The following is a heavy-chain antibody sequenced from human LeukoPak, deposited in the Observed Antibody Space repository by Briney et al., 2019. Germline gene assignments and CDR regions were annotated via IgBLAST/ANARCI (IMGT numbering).Heavy chain of an antibody. CDR3: ARVSVVSYYFDY. CDR2: IKLDGSEK. J-gene: IGHJ4*02. D-gene: IGHD2-8*02. V-gene: IGHV3-7*01. CDR1: GFTFSSYW. Sequence: GGSLRLSCAASGFTFSSYWMSWVRQAPGKGLEWVANIKLDGSEKYYVDSVKGRFTISRDNAKNSPYLQMNSLRAEDTAVYYCARVSVVSYYFDYWGQGTLVTVSS.